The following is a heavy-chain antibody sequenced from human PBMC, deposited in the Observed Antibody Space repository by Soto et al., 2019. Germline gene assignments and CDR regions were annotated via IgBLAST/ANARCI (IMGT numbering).Heavy chain of an antibody. D-gene: IGHD6-6*01. Sequence: SQTLSLTCAISGDSVSSNSAAWNWIRQSPSRGLEWLGRTYYRSKWYNDYAVSVKSRITINPDTSKNQFSLQLNSVTPEDTAAYYCAGSSSSGGYYYYYGMDVWGQWTTVTVSS. CDR2: TYYRSKWYN. J-gene: IGHJ6*02. CDR3: AGSSSSGGYYYYYGMDV. CDR1: GDSVSSNSAA. V-gene: IGHV6-1*01.